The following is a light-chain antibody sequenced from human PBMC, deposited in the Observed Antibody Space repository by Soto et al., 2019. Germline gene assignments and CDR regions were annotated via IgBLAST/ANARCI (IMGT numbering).Light chain of an antibody. CDR3: QQSYSTPYT. CDR2: AAS. CDR1: QSISSY. J-gene: IGKJ2*01. V-gene: IGKV1-39*01. Sequence: DIQMTQSPSSLSASVGDRVTITCRASQSISSYLNWYQQKPGKAPKLLIYAASSLQSGVPSRFSSSGSGTDFTLTISSLQPEDFATCYCQQSYSTPYTFGQGTKLEIK.